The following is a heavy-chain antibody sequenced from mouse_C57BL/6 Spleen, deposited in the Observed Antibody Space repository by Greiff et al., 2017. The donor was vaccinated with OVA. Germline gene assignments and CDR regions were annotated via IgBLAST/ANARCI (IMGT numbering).Heavy chain of an antibody. D-gene: IGHD2-5*01. Sequence: QVQLQQPGAELVKPGASVKLSCKASGYTFTSYWMQWVKQRPGQGLEWIGEIDPSDSDTNYNQKFKGKATLTVDTSSSTAYMQLSSLTSEDSTVYYCANSNYAWFAYWGQGTLVTVSA. CDR2: IDPSDSDT. CDR3: ANSNYAWFAY. CDR1: GYTFTSYW. V-gene: IGHV1-50*01. J-gene: IGHJ3*01.